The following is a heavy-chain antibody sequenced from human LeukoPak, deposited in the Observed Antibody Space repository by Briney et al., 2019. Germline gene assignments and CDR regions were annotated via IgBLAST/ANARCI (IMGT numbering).Heavy chain of an antibody. CDR1: GYTFTGYY. D-gene: IGHD3-9*01. CDR3: AILAGYDILTGYYDAFDI. Sequence: ASVKVSCKASGYTFTGYYMHWVRQAPGQGLEWMGWINPNSGGTNYAQKFQGRVTMTRDTSISTAYMELSRLGSDDTAVYYCAILAGYDILTGYYDAFDIWGQGTMVTVSS. J-gene: IGHJ3*02. CDR2: INPNSGGT. V-gene: IGHV1-2*02.